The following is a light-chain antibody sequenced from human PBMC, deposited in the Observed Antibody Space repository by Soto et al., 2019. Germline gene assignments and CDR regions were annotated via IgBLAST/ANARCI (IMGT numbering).Light chain of an antibody. CDR3: QQYYVWNT. V-gene: IGKV3D-15*01. CDR1: QSVDSK. J-gene: IGKJ4*01. CDR2: DAS. Sequence: EIVMTQSPATLSVSPGERAIFSCRASQSVDSKLAWYQQKLGQAPRLLIYDASTRAIGIPARFSGSGSGTEFTLTISSLQSEDFAIYYCQQYYVWNTFGGGTKV.